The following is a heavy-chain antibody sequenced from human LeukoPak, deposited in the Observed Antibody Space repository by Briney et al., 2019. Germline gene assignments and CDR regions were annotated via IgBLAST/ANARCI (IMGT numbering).Heavy chain of an antibody. CDR3: ARGRSSGSYTNLLDY. CDR2: INHSGST. J-gene: IGHJ4*02. V-gene: IGHV4-34*01. D-gene: IGHD3-10*01. Sequence: SETLSLTCAVYRGSFSGYYWSWIRQPPGKGLEWIGEINHSGSTDYNPSLKSRVTISVDTSKNQFSLKLSSVTAADTAVYYCARGRSSGSYTNLLDYWGQGTLVTVSS. CDR1: RGSFSGYY.